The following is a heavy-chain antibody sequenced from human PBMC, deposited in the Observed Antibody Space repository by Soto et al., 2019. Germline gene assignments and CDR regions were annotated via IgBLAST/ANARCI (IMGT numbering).Heavy chain of an antibody. CDR3: ARTGYYDSSGYYSDY. D-gene: IGHD3-22*01. V-gene: IGHV5-10-1*01. Sequence: GESLKISCKGSGYSFTSYWISWVRQMPGKGLEWMGRIDPSDSYTNYSPSFQGHVTISADKSISTAYLQWSSLKASDTAMYYCARTGYYDSSGYYSDYWGQGTLVTVSS. J-gene: IGHJ4*02. CDR2: IDPSDSYT. CDR1: GYSFTSYW.